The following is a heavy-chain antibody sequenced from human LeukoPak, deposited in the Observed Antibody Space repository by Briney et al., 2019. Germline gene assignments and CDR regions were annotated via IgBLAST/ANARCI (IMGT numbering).Heavy chain of an antibody. V-gene: IGHV3-74*01. CDR1: GFTFSNYW. J-gene: IGHJ4*02. Sequence: GGSLRLSCAASGFTFSNYWMHWVRQAPGKGLVWVSRIHSDGSSTTSADSVKGRFTISRDNSRSTLYLQMNSLRPEDTAIYYCAREGYYGSGSPPSLYFDYWGQGTLVTVSS. CDR2: IHSDGSST. CDR3: AREGYYGSGSPPSLYFDY. D-gene: IGHD3-10*01.